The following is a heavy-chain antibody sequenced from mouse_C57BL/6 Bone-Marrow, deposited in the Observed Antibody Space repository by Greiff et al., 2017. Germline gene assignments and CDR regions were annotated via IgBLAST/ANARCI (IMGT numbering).Heavy chain of an antibody. CDR2: IHPNSGST. Sequence: QVQLQQPGAELVKPGASVKLSCKASGYTFTSYWMHWVKQRPGQGLEWIGMIHPNSGSTNYNEKFKSKATLTVDKSSSTAYMQLSSLTSEDSAVYYCARWLLRHYLDYWGQGTTLTVSS. D-gene: IGHD2-3*01. V-gene: IGHV1-64*01. CDR3: ARWLLRHYLDY. CDR1: GYTFTSYW. J-gene: IGHJ2*01.